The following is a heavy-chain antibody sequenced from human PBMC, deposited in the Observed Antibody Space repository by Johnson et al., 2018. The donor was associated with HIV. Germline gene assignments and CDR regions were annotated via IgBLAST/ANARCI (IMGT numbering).Heavy chain of an antibody. J-gene: IGHJ3*02. Sequence: VQLVESGGGLVQPGGSLRLSCAASGFTFSSYAMSWVRQAPGKGLEWVSAISGSGGSTYYADSVKGRFTISRDNSKNTLYLQMNSLRAEDTAVYYCAKDNNDYYDSGGAFDIWGQGTMVAVSS. V-gene: IGHV3-23*04. CDR2: ISGSGGST. CDR3: AKDNNDYYDSGGAFDI. CDR1: GFTFSSYA. D-gene: IGHD3-22*01.